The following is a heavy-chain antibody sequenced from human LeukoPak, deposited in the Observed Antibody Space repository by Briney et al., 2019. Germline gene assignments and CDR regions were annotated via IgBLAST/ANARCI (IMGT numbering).Heavy chain of an antibody. CDR2: TYYSGST. CDR3: ARHTAGSGIAARPDY. J-gene: IGHJ4*02. V-gene: IGHV4-59*08. Sequence: SETLSLTCTVSGGSISSYYWSWIRQPPGKGLEWIGYTYYSGSTNYNPSLKSRVTISVDTSKNQFSLKLSSVTAADTAVYYCARHTAGSGIAARPDYWGQGTLVTVSS. D-gene: IGHD6-6*01. CDR1: GGSISSYY.